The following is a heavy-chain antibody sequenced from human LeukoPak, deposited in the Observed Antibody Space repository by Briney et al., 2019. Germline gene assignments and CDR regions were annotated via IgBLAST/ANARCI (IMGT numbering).Heavy chain of an antibody. J-gene: IGHJ4*02. CDR3: ARVVPYYYDSSGYYLDY. V-gene: IGHV4-61*01. Sequence: SETLSLPCPVSGGSLSSSSYYRSLIRQPPGKGLEWVGYIYYSGSTNYNPSLKSRVTISVDTSKNQFSLKLSSVTAADTAVYYCARVVPYYYDSSGYYLDYWGQGTLVTVSS. CDR2: IYYSGST. CDR1: GGSLSSSSYY. D-gene: IGHD3-22*01.